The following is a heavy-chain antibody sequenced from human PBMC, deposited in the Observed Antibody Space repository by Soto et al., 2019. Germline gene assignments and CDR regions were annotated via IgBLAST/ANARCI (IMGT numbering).Heavy chain of an antibody. CDR1: GYTLTELS. CDR3: ATDKVGSSWYRFYYGMDV. CDR2: FDPEDGET. D-gene: IGHD6-13*01. Sequence: ASLKVSCKVSGYTLTELSMHWVRQAPGKGLEWVGGFDPEDGETIYAQKFQGRVTMTEDTSTDTAYMELSSLRSEDTAVYYCATDKVGSSWYRFYYGMDVWGQGTTVTVSS. V-gene: IGHV1-24*01. J-gene: IGHJ6*02.